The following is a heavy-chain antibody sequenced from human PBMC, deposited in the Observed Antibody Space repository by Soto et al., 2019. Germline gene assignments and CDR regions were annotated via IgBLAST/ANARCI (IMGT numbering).Heavy chain of an antibody. CDR3: ASSFYDFWSAKGAFDI. J-gene: IGHJ3*02. Sequence: QVQLVQSGAEVKKPGSSVKVSCKASGGTFSSYAISWVQQAPGQGLEWMGGIIPIFGTANYAQKFQGRVTITADESTSTAYMELSSLRSEDTAVYYCASSFYDFWSAKGAFDIWGQGTMVTVSS. CDR2: IIPIFGTA. D-gene: IGHD3-3*01. CDR1: GGTFSSYA. V-gene: IGHV1-69*01.